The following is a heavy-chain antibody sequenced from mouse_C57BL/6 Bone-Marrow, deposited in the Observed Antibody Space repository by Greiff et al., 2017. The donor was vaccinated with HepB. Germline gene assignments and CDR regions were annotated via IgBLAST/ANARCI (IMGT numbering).Heavy chain of an antibody. D-gene: IGHD2-1*01. CDR1: GFTFSSYG. V-gene: IGHV5-6*02. Sequence: DVKLVESGGDLVKPGGSLKLSCAASGFTFSSYGMSWVRQTPDKRLEWVATISSGGSYTYYPDSVKGRFTISRDNAKNTLYLQMSSLKSEDTAMYYCARFLPRGAYWGQGTLVTVSA. J-gene: IGHJ3*01. CDR2: ISSGGSYT. CDR3: ARFLPRGAY.